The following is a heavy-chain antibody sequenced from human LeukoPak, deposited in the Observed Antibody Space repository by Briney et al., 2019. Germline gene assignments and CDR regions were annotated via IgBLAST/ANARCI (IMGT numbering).Heavy chain of an antibody. Sequence: ASVKVSCKASGYTFIDYTMRWLRQAPGQRLDWMGWINGGSGNTKYSPEFQGRATITRDTSASTGYMELSSLRSEDTAVYYCANPRYDSSGYYYVDWGQGTLVTVSS. CDR1: GYTFIDYT. J-gene: IGHJ4*02. D-gene: IGHD3-22*01. CDR3: ANPRYDSSGYYYVD. V-gene: IGHV1-3*01. CDR2: INGGSGNT.